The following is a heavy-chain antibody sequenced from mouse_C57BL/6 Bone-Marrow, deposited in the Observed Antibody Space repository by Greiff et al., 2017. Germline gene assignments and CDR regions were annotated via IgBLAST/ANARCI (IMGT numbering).Heavy chain of an antibody. Sequence: QVQLQQPGAELVMPGASVKLSCKASGYTFTSYWMHWVKQRPGQGLEWIGEIDPSESYTNYNQKFKGKSTLTVDKSSSTAYMQLSSLTSEDSAVYYCARTGYYDYFYAMDYWGQGTSVTVSS. D-gene: IGHD2-4*01. V-gene: IGHV1-69*01. CDR3: ARTGYYDYFYAMDY. J-gene: IGHJ4*01. CDR2: IDPSESYT. CDR1: GYTFTSYW.